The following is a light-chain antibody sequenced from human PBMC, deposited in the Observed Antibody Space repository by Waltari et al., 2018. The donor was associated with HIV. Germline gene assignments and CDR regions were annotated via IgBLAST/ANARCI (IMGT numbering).Light chain of an antibody. CDR1: QGISSS. Sequence: DIQLTQSPSFLSASVGDGLTITCRASQGISSSLAWYQQKPGKAPNLLIFDASTLQVVVPARFSGSGSGTEFTLTVDSLQPEDFATYYCQQLKSYPHTFGGGTRVEI. J-gene: IGKJ4*01. CDR3: QQLKSYPHT. V-gene: IGKV1-9*01. CDR2: DAS.